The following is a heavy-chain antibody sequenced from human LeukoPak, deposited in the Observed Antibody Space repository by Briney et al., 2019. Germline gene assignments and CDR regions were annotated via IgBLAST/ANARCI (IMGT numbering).Heavy chain of an antibody. D-gene: IGHD5-12*01. J-gene: IGHJ4*02. Sequence: GRSLRLSCAASGFTFSDYYMSWIRQAPGKGLVWVSRIDGDGSSTNYADSVKGRFTISRDNAKNTLYLQMNSLRAEDTAVYYCARGYSGYFYYWGQGTLVTVSS. V-gene: IGHV3-74*01. CDR3: ARGYSGYFYY. CDR2: IDGDGSST. CDR1: GFTFSDYY.